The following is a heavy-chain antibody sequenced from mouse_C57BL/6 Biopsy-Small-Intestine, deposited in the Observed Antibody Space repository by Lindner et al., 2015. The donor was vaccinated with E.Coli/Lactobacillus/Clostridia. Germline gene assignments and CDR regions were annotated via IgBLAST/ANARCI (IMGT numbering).Heavy chain of an antibody. CDR1: GYSITSDY. Sequence: VQLQESGPGLAKPSQTLSLTYSVTGYSITSDYWNWIRKFPGNKLEYMGYISYSGNTYYNPSLKSRISITRDTSKNQYYLQLNSVTTEDTATYYCARYDYGSSLAMDYWGQGTSVTVSS. CDR3: ARYDYGSSLAMDY. D-gene: IGHD1-1*01. CDR2: ISYSGNT. J-gene: IGHJ4*01. V-gene: IGHV3-8*01.